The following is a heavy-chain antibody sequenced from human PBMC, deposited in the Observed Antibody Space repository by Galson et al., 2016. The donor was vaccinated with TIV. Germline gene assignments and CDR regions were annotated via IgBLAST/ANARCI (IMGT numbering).Heavy chain of an antibody. CDR3: GTVGSSSWFPLPSSSYFGLDV. CDR2: FDPEEGET. D-gene: IGHD1-26*01. CDR1: GYTFTELS. J-gene: IGHJ6*02. Sequence: SVKVSCKVSGYTFTELSMHWVRQVPGKGLEWMGGFDPEEGETIYAEMFQGRVTMTEDTSTDTAYMELSSLRSEDTAVYYRGTVGSSSWFPLPSSSYFGLDVWGQGTTVTVSS. V-gene: IGHV1-24*01.